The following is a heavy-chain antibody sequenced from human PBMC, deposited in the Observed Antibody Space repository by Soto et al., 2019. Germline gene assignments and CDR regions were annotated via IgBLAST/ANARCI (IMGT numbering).Heavy chain of an antibody. Sequence: SETMALTCSVYVGSFSGYYWSWIRQPPGKGLEWIGEINHSGSTNYNPSLKSRVTISVDTSKNQFSLKLSSVTAADTAVYYCARGYYWDYWGQGILVTGS. J-gene: IGHJ4*02. CDR1: VGSFSGYY. CDR3: ARGYYWDY. V-gene: IGHV4-34*01. CDR2: INHSGST.